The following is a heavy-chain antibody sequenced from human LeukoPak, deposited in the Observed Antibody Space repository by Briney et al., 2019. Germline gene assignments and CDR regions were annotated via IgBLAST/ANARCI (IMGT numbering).Heavy chain of an antibody. Sequence: GGSLRISCKSSGYSFTFYWISWVRQMPGKGLEWMGRIDTSDSYTNYSPSFQGHVTISADKSISTAYLQWSSLKASDTAMYYCARREAYCSSTSCRPFDYWGQGTLVTVSS. D-gene: IGHD2-2*01. J-gene: IGHJ4*02. CDR3: ARREAYCSSTSCRPFDY. CDR1: GYSFTFYW. V-gene: IGHV5-10-1*01. CDR2: IDTSDSYT.